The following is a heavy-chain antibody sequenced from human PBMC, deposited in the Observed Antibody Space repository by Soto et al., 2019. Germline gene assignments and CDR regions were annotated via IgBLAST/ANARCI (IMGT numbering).Heavy chain of an antibody. D-gene: IGHD3-10*01. V-gene: IGHV1-18*01. CDR3: ARGRYFATTHRQWWYFDF. CDR1: GYTFITNG. Sequence: QVELVQSGPEVKRPGASVKVSCKASGYTFITNGINWVRQAPGQGLEWMGWISPANGDKKYAQKFKGRVTLTSETSTDTVYMELTNLRSDDTAVYFCARGRYFATTHRQWWYFDFWGRVTLVTVSS. CDR2: ISPANGDK. J-gene: IGHJ2*01.